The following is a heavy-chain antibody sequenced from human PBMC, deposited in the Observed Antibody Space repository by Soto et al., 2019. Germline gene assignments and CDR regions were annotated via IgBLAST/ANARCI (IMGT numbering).Heavy chain of an antibody. CDR1: GYTFTSYD. V-gene: IGHV1-8*01. CDR2: MNPNSGNT. CDR3: ARGLGGRCTNGVCYAFDI. D-gene: IGHD2-8*01. Sequence: ASVKVSCKASGYTFTSYDINWVRQATGQGLEWMGWMNPNSGNTGYAQKFQGRVTMTRNTSISTAYMELSSLRSGDTAVYYCARGLGGRCTNGVCYAFDIWGQGTMVTVSS. J-gene: IGHJ3*02.